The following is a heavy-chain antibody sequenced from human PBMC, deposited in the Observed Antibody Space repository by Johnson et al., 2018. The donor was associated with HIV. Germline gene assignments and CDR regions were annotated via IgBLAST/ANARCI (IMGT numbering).Heavy chain of an antibody. CDR1: GFTFSNYG. CDR2: IRYDGRGN. Sequence: QVQLVESGGGVVQPGGSLRLSCAACGFTFSNYGMHWVRQAPGKGLELVAFIRYDGRGNFYAESAKGRLNISRDNSKNTLDFQMNSLRAEDTALYYCARDEGYCTGGVCSDAFDIWGQGTLVTVSS. D-gene: IGHD2-8*02. V-gene: IGHV3-30*02. J-gene: IGHJ3*02. CDR3: ARDEGYCTGGVCSDAFDI.